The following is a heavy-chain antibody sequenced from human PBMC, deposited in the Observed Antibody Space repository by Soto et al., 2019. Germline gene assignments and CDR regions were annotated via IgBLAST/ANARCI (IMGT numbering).Heavy chain of an antibody. CDR2: IHKDGSTT. J-gene: IGHJ4*02. D-gene: IGHD2-2*03. Sequence: GGSLRLSCAASGFTFSYYWMHWVRQAPGKGLVWVSHIHKDGSTTSYADSVKGRFSISRDNARNTVYLQITSLRAEDTAVYYCARGGVGSFDSWGQETQVTVSS. CDR1: GFTFSYYW. CDR3: ARGGVGSFDS. V-gene: IGHV3-74*01.